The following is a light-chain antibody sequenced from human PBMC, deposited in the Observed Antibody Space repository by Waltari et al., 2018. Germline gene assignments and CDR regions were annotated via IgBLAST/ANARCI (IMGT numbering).Light chain of an antibody. CDR3: VLYMGSVHV. Sequence: QTVVTQAPSFSVSPGGTVTLTCGLSSGPGSISSYPSWYQQTPGQAPRTLIYSTNTRSSGVPDRFSGSILGNKAALTITGAQADDESDYYCVLYMGSVHVFGTGTKVTVL. CDR1: SGPGSISSY. J-gene: IGLJ1*01. CDR2: STN. V-gene: IGLV8-61*01.